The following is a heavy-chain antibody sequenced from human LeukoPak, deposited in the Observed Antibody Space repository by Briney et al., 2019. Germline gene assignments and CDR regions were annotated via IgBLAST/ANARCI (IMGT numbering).Heavy chain of an antibody. CDR2: IYYRSKWSN. CDR1: GDSVSSKSV. D-gene: IGHD5-24*01. Sequence: SQTLSLTCAIYGDSVSSKSVWNWIRQSPSRGLEWLGRIYYRSKWSNNYAVSVKSRITINPDTSKNQFSLQLSSVTAEDTAVYYCARGDQNFGYWGQGTLVTVSS. V-gene: IGHV6-1*01. J-gene: IGHJ4*02. CDR3: ARGDQNFGY.